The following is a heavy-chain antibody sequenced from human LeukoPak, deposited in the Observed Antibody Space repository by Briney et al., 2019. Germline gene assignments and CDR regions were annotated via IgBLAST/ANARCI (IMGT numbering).Heavy chain of an antibody. CDR2: LSYDGYKK. J-gene: IGHJ4*02. Sequence: GGSLRLSCEASGMTLINHAVHWVRQAPGKGLEWLGLLSYDGYKKYYADSVRGRFTISRDNAKNSLYLQMNSLRAEDTAVYYCARVSSIVVVIADVLDYWGQGTLVTVSS. V-gene: IGHV3-30-3*01. CDR3: ARVSSIVVVIADVLDY. CDR1: GMTLINHA. D-gene: IGHD2-21*01.